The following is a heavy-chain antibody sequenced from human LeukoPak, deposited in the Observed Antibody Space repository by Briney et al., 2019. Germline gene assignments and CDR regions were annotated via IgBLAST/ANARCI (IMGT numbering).Heavy chain of an antibody. V-gene: IGHV3-49*05. CDR3: TRDRGDFDSSGSDY. CDR2: IRSKAYGGTT. J-gene: IGHJ4*02. CDR1: GFTFGDYA. Sequence: KTGGSLRLSCTASGFTFGDYAMSWFRQAPGKGLEWVGFIRSKAYGGTTEYAASVKGRFTISRDDSKSIAYLQMNSLKTEDTAVYYCTRDRGDFDSSGSDYWGQGTLVTVSS. D-gene: IGHD3-22*01.